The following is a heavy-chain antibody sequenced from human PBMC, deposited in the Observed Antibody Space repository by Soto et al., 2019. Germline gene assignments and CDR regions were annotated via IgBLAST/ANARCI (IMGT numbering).Heavy chain of an antibody. CDR2: IIPIFGTA. CDR1: GGTFSSYA. D-gene: IGHD6-19*01. J-gene: IGHJ6*02. V-gene: IGHV1-69*13. Sequence: ASVKVSCKASGGTFSSYAISWVRQAPGQGLEWMGGIIPIFGTANYAQKFQGRVTITADESTSTAYMELSSLGSEDTAVYYCARSSSGDYYGMDVWGQGTTVTVSS. CDR3: ARSSSGDYYGMDV.